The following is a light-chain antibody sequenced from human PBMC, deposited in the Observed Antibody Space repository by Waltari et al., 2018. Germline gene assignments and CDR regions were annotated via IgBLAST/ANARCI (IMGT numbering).Light chain of an antibody. CDR3: QQYSSYPHT. CDR1: QSISSW. Sequence: DIQMTQSPSTLSAFVGDRVTITCRASQSISSWLAWYQQKPGNAPKLLTYKASNLESGVPSRFSGSGSGTEFTLTISGLQPDDFATYYCQQYSSYPHTFGQGTKLEMK. V-gene: IGKV1-5*03. J-gene: IGKJ2*01. CDR2: KAS.